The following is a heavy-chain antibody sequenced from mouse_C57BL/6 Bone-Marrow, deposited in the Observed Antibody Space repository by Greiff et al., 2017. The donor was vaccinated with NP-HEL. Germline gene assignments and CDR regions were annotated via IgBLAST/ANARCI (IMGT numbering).Heavy chain of an antibody. CDR3: ASGLRLPPYAMDY. D-gene: IGHD3-2*02. Sequence: QVQLQQPGAELVKPGASVKMSCKASGYTFTSYWITWVKQRPGQGLEWIGDIYPGSGSTNYNEKFKSKATLTVDTSSSTAYMQLSSLTSEDSAVYYCASGLRLPPYAMDYWGRGTSVTVSS. CDR1: GYTFTSYW. V-gene: IGHV1-55*01. J-gene: IGHJ4*01. CDR2: IYPGSGST.